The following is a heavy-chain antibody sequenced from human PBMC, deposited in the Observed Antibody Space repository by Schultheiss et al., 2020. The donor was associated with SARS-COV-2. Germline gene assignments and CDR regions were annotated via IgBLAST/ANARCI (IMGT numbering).Heavy chain of an antibody. CDR2: IYYSGST. CDR3: ARGPAPYSDFWTDSYTGWFDP. J-gene: IGHJ5*02. Sequence: SETLSLTCTVSGGSINSGGYYWSWIRQHPGRGLEWIGYIYYSGSTKYNPSLESRVTISADTSKNQFSLKLTSVTAADTAVYYCARGPAPYSDFWTDSYTGWFDPWGQGTLVTVSS. CDR1: GGSINSGGYY. V-gene: IGHV4-61*08. D-gene: IGHD3-3*01.